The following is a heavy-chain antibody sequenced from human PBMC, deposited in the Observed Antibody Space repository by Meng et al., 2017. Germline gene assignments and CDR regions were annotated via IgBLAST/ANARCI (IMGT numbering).Heavy chain of an antibody. D-gene: IGHD3-22*01. CDR1: GFTFSSYS. J-gene: IGHJ4*02. CDR3: AREPAYYDSSGYYDY. V-gene: IGHV3-21*01. Sequence: GESLKISCAASGFTFSSYSMHWVRQAPGKGLEWVSSISSSSSYIYYADSVKGRFTISRDNAKNSLYLQMNSLRAEDTAVYDCAREPAYYDSSGYYDYWGQGTLVTVSS. CDR2: ISSSSSYI.